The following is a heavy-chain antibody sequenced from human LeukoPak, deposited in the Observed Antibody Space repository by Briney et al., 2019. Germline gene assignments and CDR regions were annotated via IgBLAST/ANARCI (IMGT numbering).Heavy chain of an antibody. CDR2: ITSDGSST. V-gene: IGHV3-74*01. J-gene: IGHJ4*02. CDR3: VRDSYPSYFDS. Sequence: QAGGSLRLSCAASGFTFSPHWMHWVRQAPGKGLVWVSRITSDGSSTSYADSVRGRFTISRDNAKNTLYLQMNDLRAEDTAVYYCVRDSYPSYFDSWGQGTLVTVSS. CDR1: GFTFSPHW.